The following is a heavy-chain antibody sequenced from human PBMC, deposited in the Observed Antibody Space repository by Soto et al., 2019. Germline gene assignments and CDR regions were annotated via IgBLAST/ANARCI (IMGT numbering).Heavy chain of an antibody. CDR3: ARTTAAPNTFRSRYFFDY. Sequence: SETLSLTCSVSGGSVSNKTYYWSWIRHPPGNRLEWIGYVYYSGTTNYNPSLKSRVTISVDLSKNQFSLRLSSVTTADTALYYCARTTAAPNTFRSRYFFDYWGQGTMV. J-gene: IGHJ4*02. D-gene: IGHD4-17*01. CDR1: GGSVSNKTYY. CDR2: VYYSGTT. V-gene: IGHV4-61*01.